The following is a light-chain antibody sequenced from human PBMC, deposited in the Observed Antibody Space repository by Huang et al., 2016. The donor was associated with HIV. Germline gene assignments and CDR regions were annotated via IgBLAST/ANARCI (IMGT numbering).Light chain of an antibody. Sequence: DIVMTQSPLSLPGAPGEPASISCRSSQSLLHSNGYNYLDWYLQRPGQPPQLLIYLGSNRAAGVADRFSGSGSDTNFTLELSRLETYDVGVYYCMQALQGITFGQGTRLEIK. CDR3: MQALQGIT. V-gene: IGKV2-28*01. CDR2: LGS. J-gene: IGKJ5*01. CDR1: QSLLHSNGYNY.